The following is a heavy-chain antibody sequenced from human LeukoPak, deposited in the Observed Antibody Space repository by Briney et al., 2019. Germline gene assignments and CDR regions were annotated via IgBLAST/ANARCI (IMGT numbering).Heavy chain of an antibody. CDR2: VFHSGNT. Sequence: PSETLSLTCAVYGGSFSGYYWGWIRQPPGKGLEWVGSVFHSGNTYYNPSLKSRVTISVDTSKNQFSLKLSSVTAADTAVYYCARGGYDFLTAYYYWGQGTLVTVPS. CDR1: GGSFSGYY. D-gene: IGHD3-9*01. V-gene: IGHV4-38-2*01. CDR3: ARGGYDFLTAYYY. J-gene: IGHJ4*02.